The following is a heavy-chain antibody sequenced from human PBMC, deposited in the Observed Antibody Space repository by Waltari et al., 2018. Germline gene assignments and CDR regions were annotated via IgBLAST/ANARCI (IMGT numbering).Heavy chain of an antibody. D-gene: IGHD2-15*01. CDR2: INSDGSST. CDR1: GFTFSSYW. J-gene: IGHJ6*02. V-gene: IGHV3-74*01. CDR3: ARGGCSGGSCWGVFYYYYGMDV. Sequence: EVQLVESGGGLVQPGGSLRLSCAASGFTFSSYWMHWVRQAPGKGLVWVSRINSDGSSTRYADSGKGRFTISRENAKNTLYLQMNSLRAEDTAVYYCARGGCSGGSCWGVFYYYYGMDVWGQGTTVTVSS.